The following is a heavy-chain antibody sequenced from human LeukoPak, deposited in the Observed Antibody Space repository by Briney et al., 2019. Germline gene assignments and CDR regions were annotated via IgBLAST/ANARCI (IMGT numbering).Heavy chain of an antibody. CDR2: FDPEDGET. CDR3: ARTYRKLHGDYGGLVGY. V-gene: IGHV1-24*01. CDR1: GYTLTELS. Sequence: ALVKVSCKVSGYTLTELSMHWVRQAPGKGLEWMGGFDPEDGETIYAQKFQGRVTMTGDTSTDTAYMELSSLRSEDTAVYYCARTYRKLHGDYGGLVGYWGQGTLVTVSS. J-gene: IGHJ4*02. D-gene: IGHD4-17*01.